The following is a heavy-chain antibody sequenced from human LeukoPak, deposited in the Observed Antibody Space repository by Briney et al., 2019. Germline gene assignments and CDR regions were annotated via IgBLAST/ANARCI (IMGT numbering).Heavy chain of an antibody. CDR3: ARGGFGELPSDWFDP. J-gene: IGHJ5*02. D-gene: IGHD3-10*01. CDR2: ISAYNGNT. V-gene: IGHV1-18*01. Sequence: ASVKVSCKASGYTFTSYGISWVRQAPGQGLEWMGWISAYNGNTNYAQKLQGRVTMTTDKSTSTAYMELSSLRSEDTAVYYCARGGFGELPSDWFDPWGQGTLVTVSS. CDR1: GYTFTSYG.